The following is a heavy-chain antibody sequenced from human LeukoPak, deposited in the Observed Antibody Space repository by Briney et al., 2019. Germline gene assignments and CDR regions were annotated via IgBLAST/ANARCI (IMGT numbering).Heavy chain of an antibody. CDR2: IYSGGST. V-gene: IGHV3-53*01. J-gene: IGHJ4*02. Sequence: GGSMRLSCAASGFTVSSNYMTWVRQAPGKGLEWVSVIYSGGSTYYADSVKGRLTISRDNSKNTLYLQMNSLRAEDTAVYYCARVYSGRRYFDYWGQGTLVTVSS. CDR1: GFTVSSNY. D-gene: IGHD4-11*01. CDR3: ARVYSGRRYFDY.